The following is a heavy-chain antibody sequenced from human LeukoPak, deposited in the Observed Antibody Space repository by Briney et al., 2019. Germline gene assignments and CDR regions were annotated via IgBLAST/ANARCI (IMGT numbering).Heavy chain of an antibody. CDR2: INHSGST. V-gene: IGHV4-34*01. Sequence: SETLSLTCAVYGGSFSDYSWTWIRQPPGKGLEWIGEINHSGSTNYNPSLKSRVTISVDTSKNQFSLKLSSVTAADTAVYYCARWFDPWGQGTLVTVSS. J-gene: IGHJ5*02. CDR3: ARWFDP. CDR1: GGSFSDYS.